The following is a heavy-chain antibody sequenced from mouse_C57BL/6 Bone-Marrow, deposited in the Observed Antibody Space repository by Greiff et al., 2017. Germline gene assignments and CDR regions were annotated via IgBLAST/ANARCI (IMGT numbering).Heavy chain of an antibody. V-gene: IGHV1-82*01. CDR1: GYAFSSSW. D-gene: IGHD2-1*01. CDR3: ATYGNYLTWFAY. CDR2: IYPGDGGT. J-gene: IGHJ3*01. Sequence: QVQLQQSGPELVKPGASVKISCKASGYAFSSSWMNWVKQRPGKGLEWIGRIYPGDGGTNYNGKFKGKATLTADKSSSTAYMQLSSLTSEDSAVYFCATYGNYLTWFAYWGQGTLVTVSA.